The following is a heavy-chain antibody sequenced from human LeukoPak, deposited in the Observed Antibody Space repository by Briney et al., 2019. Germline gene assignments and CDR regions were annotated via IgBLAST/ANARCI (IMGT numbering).Heavy chain of an antibody. V-gene: IGHV3-53*01. CDR1: GFTVSSNY. CDR2: IYSGGST. D-gene: IGHD2-2*01. J-gene: IGHJ4*02. CDR3: AKDRCLTTTCYVDY. Sequence: GGSLRLSCAASGFTVSSNYMNWVRQAPGKRLEWVSLIYSGGSTYYADSVKGRFTISRDNSKNTLYLQMSSLRADDTAVYYCAKDRCLTTTCYVDYWGQGTLVTVSS.